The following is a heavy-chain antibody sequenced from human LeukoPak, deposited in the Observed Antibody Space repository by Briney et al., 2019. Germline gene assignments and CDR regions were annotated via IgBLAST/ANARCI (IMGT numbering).Heavy chain of an antibody. Sequence: ASVKVSCKASGYTFTSYYMHWVRQAPGQGLEWMGIINPSGGSTSYAQKFQGRVTMTRDTSTSTVYMELSSLRSEDTAVYYCARVRASGLGGSYFDYWGQGTLVTVSS. CDR2: INPSGGST. CDR3: ARVRASGLGGSYFDY. CDR1: GYTFTSYY. D-gene: IGHD3-10*01. J-gene: IGHJ4*02. V-gene: IGHV1-46*01.